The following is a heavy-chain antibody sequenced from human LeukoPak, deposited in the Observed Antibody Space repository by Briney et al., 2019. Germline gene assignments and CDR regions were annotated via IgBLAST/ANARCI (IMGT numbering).Heavy chain of an antibody. CDR3: ARTHYYYYMDV. V-gene: IGHV3-48*01. CDR2: ISSGSRTI. Sequence: GGSLRLSCAASGLTFSNYSMNWVRQAPGKGLEGVSYISSGSRTIYYADSVKGRFTISRDNAKNSLYLQMNSLRAEDTAVYYCARTHYYYYMDVWGKGTTVTISS. J-gene: IGHJ6*03. CDR1: GLTFSNYS.